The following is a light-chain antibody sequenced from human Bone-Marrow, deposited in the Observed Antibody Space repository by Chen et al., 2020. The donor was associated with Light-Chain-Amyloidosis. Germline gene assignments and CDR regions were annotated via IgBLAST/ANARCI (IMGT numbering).Light chain of an antibody. CDR1: QRISKF. Sequence: EIVLTQSTATLSLSPGERAALSCRASQRISKFLAWYQHKPGQAPRLLIYDASIRATGIPARFSGSGSGTDFTLTINSLEPEDFAVYYCQERTHWPLYTFGQGTKLEI. CDR2: DAS. J-gene: IGKJ2*01. V-gene: IGKV3-11*01. CDR3: QERTHWPLYT.